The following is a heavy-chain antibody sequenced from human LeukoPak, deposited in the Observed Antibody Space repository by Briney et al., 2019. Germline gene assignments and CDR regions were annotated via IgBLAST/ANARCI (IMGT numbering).Heavy chain of an antibody. V-gene: IGHV3-30-3*01. D-gene: IGHD2-15*01. CDR1: GYTFSSYD. CDR2: ISYDGSNK. J-gene: IGHJ3*02. CDR3: ARDPYGYCSVGSCYSNAFDI. Sequence: GRSLRLSCAASGYTFSSYDMHWVRQAPGKGLEWVAVISYDGSNKYYADSVKGRFTISRDNSKNTLYVQMNSLRAEDTAVYYCARDPYGYCSVGSCYSNAFDIWGQGTMVTVSS.